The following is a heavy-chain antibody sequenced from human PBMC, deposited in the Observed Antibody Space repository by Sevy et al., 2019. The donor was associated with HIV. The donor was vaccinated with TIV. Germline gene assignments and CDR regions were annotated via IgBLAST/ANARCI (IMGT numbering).Heavy chain of an antibody. CDR3: AKGGGGHYDPDEIAYYFYYYNMDV. V-gene: IGHV3-23*01. CDR1: GFSFDSYG. D-gene: IGHD3-22*01. CDR2: ISGSGTRT. Sequence: GESLRLSCAVSGFSFDSYGMTWVRQAPGKGLEWVSAISGSGTRTYYADSVKGRFIISRDNSKNTLDLQMNSLRAEDTGIYYCAKGGGGHYDPDEIAYYFYYYNMDVWGKGTTVTVSS. J-gene: IGHJ6*03.